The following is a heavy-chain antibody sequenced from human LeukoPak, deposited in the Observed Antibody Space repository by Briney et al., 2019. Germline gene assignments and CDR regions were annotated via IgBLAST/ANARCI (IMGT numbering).Heavy chain of an antibody. V-gene: IGHV5-51*01. CDR1: GYSFRDYW. CDR3: ARYGLQGCSTNCYRSFYYYGMDV. J-gene: IGHJ6*02. Sequence: GESLQISCKGSGYSFRDYWIGWVRQMPGKGPELMGLIFPDDSETKYSPSFQGQVTISVDKSISTAYAQWSSLKASDTAIYYCARYGLQGCSTNCYRSFYYYGMDVWGQGTAVTVSS. D-gene: IGHD2-2*02. CDR2: IFPDDSET.